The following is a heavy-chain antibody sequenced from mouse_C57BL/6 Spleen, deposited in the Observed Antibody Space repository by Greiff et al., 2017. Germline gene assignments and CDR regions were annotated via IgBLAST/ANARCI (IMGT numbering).Heavy chain of an antibody. CDR1: GFSLTSYG. CDR2: IWSGGST. CDR3: ARRFTTDYYAMDY. V-gene: IGHV2-2*01. Sequence: VKLMESGPGLVQPSQSLSITCTVSGFSLTSYGVHWVRQSPGKGLEWLGVIWSGGSTDYNAAFISRLSISKDNSKSQVFFKMNSLQADDTAIYYCARRFTTDYYAMDYWGQGTSVTVSS. J-gene: IGHJ4*01. D-gene: IGHD1-1*01.